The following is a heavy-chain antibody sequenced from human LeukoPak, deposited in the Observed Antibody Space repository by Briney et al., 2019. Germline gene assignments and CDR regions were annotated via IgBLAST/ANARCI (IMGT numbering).Heavy chain of an antibody. Sequence: EASVKVSCKASGYTFTGYYMHWVRQAPGQGLEWMGWINPNSGGTNYAQKFQGRVTMTRDTSISTAYMELSRLGSDDTAVYYCARAHPRQLVPNYWGQGTLVTVSS. D-gene: IGHD6-6*01. CDR3: ARAHPRQLVPNY. CDR1: GYTFTGYY. CDR2: INPNSGGT. V-gene: IGHV1-2*02. J-gene: IGHJ4*02.